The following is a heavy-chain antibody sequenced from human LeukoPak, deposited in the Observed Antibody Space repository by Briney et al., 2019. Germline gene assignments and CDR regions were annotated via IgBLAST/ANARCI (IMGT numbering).Heavy chain of an antibody. CDR1: GFTFSIYA. D-gene: IGHD3-10*01. J-gene: IGHJ4*02. Sequence: PGGSLRLSCAASGFTFSIYAMTWVRQAPGKGLEWVSTLSNSGGSTSYADSVQGRFTVSRDNSTNTLYLQMSSLRAEDTAVYYCARLRATWVGDLLPYYFDYWGQGTLVTVSS. CDR2: LSNSGGST. V-gene: IGHV3-23*01. CDR3: ARLRATWVGDLLPYYFDY.